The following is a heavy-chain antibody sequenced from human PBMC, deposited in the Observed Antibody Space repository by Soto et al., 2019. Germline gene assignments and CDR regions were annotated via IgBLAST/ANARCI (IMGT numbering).Heavy chain of an antibody. CDR3: ARYGGAASCYSGFDY. D-gene: IGHD2-15*01. J-gene: IGHJ4*02. CDR2: IGDSGEGT. CDR1: GFTFSSYV. V-gene: IGHV3-23*01. Sequence: EVQLLESGGGLAQPGGSLRLSCVASGFTFSSYVMTWVRQAPGKGLEWVSAIGDSGEGTYYAESVKGRFAISRDNSKNTFYLQMSSLRVEDTAKYYCARYGGAASCYSGFDYWGQGTLLTVSS.